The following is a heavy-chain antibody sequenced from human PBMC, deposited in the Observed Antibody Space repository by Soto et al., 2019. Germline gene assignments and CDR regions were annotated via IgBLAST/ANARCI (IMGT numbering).Heavy chain of an antibody. D-gene: IGHD6-13*01. CDR1: GFTFSSYA. J-gene: IGHJ4*02. V-gene: IGHV3-23*01. CDR2: INSRGGST. Sequence: PGGSLRLSCAASGFTFSSYAMSWVRQAPGKGLEWVSAINSRGGSTYYADSVKGRFTISRDSSKNTLYLQMNSLRAEDTAVYYCARVRLSSSCYDFDYWGQGTLVTVSS. CDR3: ARVRLSSSCYDFDY.